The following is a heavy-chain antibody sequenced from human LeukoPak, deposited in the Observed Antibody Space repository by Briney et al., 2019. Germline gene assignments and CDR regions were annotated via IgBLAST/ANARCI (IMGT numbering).Heavy chain of an antibody. CDR3: ARDWRYYDSSGYGP. V-gene: IGHV1-69*05. CDR2: IIPIFGTA. Sequence: ASVKVSCKASGGTFSSYAISWVRQAPGQGLEWMGGIIPIFGTANYAQKFQGRVTITTDESTSTAYMELSSLRSEDTAVYYCARDWRYYDSSGYGPWGQGTLVTVSS. D-gene: IGHD3-22*01. CDR1: GGTFSSYA. J-gene: IGHJ5*02.